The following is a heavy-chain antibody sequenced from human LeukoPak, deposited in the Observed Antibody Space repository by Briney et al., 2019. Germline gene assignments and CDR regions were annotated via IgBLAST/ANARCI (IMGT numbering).Heavy chain of an antibody. CDR2: IWSDGSKK. D-gene: IGHD2-2*02. V-gene: IGHV3-33*01. Sequence: GGSLRLSCAASGFTFTIHGFHWVRQAPGKGLEWVAAIWSDGSKKYYTDSVKGRFTISKDNSKNTLYLQMNSLRAEDTAVYYCARDLSYTSLDYGGQGTLVTVYS. CDR1: GFTFTIHG. J-gene: IGHJ4*02. CDR3: ARDLSYTSLDY.